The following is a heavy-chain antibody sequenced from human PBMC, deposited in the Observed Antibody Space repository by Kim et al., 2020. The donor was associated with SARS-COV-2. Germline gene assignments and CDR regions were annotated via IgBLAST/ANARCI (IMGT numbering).Heavy chain of an antibody. V-gene: IGHV5-51*01. Sequence: GESLKISCQASGYNFVNYWIGWVRQIPGKGLEYVGIIYPGDSDTRYSPSFQGQVTISADKSITTAYLQWSSLKASDTAMYYCTRRTIAVAGSADITGLDPWGQGTLVTVSS. CDR3: TRRTIAVAGSADITGLDP. D-gene: IGHD6-19*01. CDR2: IYPGDSDT. J-gene: IGHJ5*02. CDR1: GYNFVNYW.